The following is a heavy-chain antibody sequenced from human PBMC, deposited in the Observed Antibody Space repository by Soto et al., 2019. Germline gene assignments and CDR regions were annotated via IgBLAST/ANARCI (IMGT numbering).Heavy chain of an antibody. D-gene: IGHD2-21*02. CDR2: IIPIFGTA. CDR1: GGTFSSYA. J-gene: IGHJ4*02. Sequence: QVQLVQSGAEVKKPGSSVKVSCKASGGTFSSYAISWVRQAPGQGLEWMGGIIPIFGTANYAQKFQGRVTITADESTRTAYMELSSLRSEDTAVYYCASDAFYCGNFIHLDYWGQGTLVTVSS. V-gene: IGHV1-69*12. CDR3: ASDAFYCGNFIHLDY.